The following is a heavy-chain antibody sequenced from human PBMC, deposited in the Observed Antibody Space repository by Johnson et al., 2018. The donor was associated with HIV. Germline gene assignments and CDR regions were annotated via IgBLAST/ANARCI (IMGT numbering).Heavy chain of an antibody. V-gene: IGHV3-30-3*01. CDR1: GFTFSSYA. CDR2: ISYDGSNE. D-gene: IGHD1-26*01. Sequence: QVQLVESGGGVVQPGRSLRLSCAASGFTFSSYAMHWVRQAPGKGLEWVAVISYDGSNEYYTDSVKGRFTISRDNSKNTLYLQMNSLRAEDTAVYYCARLEELLRAFDIWGQGTMVTVSS. CDR3: ARLEELLRAFDI. J-gene: IGHJ3*02.